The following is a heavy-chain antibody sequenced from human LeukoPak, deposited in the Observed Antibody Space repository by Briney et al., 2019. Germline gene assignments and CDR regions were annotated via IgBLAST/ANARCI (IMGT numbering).Heavy chain of an antibody. CDR2: IIPIFGTA. D-gene: IGHD3-22*01. V-gene: IGHV1-69*05. Sequence: GASVKVSCKASVGTFSSYAISWVRQAPGQGLEWMGGIIPIFGTANYAQKFQGRVTITTDESTSTAYMELSSLRSEDTAVYYCARSLSGYSFDYWGQGTLVTVSS. CDR1: VGTFSSYA. CDR3: ARSLSGYSFDY. J-gene: IGHJ4*02.